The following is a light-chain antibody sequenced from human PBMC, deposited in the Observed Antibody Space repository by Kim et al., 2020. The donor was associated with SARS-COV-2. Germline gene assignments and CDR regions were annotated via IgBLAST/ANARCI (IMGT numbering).Light chain of an antibody. V-gene: IGKV1-5*03. CDR2: RAS. CDR1: QSIRNW. Sequence: AAVGDRGTITCRASQSIRNWLAWYQQKPGKAPKLLIYRASDLESGVPSRFSGSGSGIEFTLTITGLQPDDFATYYCQQYKSNSKTFGQGTKVDIK. CDR3: QQYKSNSKT. J-gene: IGKJ1*01.